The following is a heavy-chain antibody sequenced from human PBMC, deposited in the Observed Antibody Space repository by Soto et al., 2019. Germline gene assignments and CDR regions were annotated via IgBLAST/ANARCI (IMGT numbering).Heavy chain of an antibody. CDR2: ISYDGSHE. V-gene: IGHV3-30-3*01. CDR1: GFTFREFG. D-gene: IGHD3-22*01. CDR3: ARDWKQKFDNSGYSYGMDV. Sequence: QEHLVESGGGVVQPGRSLRLSCGASGFTFREFGVHWIRQAPGKGLEWVAVISYDGSHEYYADSVRGRFIISRDNSKNTLYLQMNSLRAEDTAIYYCARDWKQKFDNSGYSYGMDVWGQGTSVTVSS. J-gene: IGHJ6*02.